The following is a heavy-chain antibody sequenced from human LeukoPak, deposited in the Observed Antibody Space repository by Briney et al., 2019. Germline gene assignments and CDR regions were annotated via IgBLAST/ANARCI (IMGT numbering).Heavy chain of an antibody. CDR3: ARKRWLQPFDY. CDR2: IYYSGST. J-gene: IGHJ4*02. D-gene: IGHD5-24*01. CDR1: GGSISNYY. V-gene: IGHV4-59*08. Sequence: PSETLSLTCTISGGSISNYYWSWIRQPPGKGLEWIGYIYYSGSTKYNPSLKSRVTISVDTSKNHFSLKLSSVTAADTAVYYCARKRWLQPFDYWGQGTPVTVSS.